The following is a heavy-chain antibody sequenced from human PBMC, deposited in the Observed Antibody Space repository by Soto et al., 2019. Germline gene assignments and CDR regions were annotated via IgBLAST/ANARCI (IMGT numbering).Heavy chain of an antibody. J-gene: IGHJ6*02. CDR2: IYYTGNT. CDR3: ASEVSSTDGMDV. CDR1: GDSSVSSSSYY. Sequence: SETLSLTCTVSGDSSVSSSSYYWGWIRQPPGKGLEWIGSIYYTGNTFYSPSFRSRLTISVDKSKSQFSLKLRSVTAADTATYYCASEVSSTDGMDVWGQGTTVTVSS. D-gene: IGHD2-15*01. V-gene: IGHV4-39*01.